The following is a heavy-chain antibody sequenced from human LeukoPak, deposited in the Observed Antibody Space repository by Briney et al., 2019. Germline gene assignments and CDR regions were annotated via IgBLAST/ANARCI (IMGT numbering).Heavy chain of an antibody. CDR3: ARAPLYSYVNY. CDR2: IIPILGIA. V-gene: IGHV1-69*04. D-gene: IGHD5-18*01. CDR1: GYTFTGYY. J-gene: IGHJ4*02. Sequence: ASVKVSCKASGYTFTGYYMHWVRQAPGQGLEWMGRIIPILGIANYAQKFQGRVTITADKSTSTAYMELSSLRSEDTAVYYCARAPLYSYVNYWGQGTLVTVSS.